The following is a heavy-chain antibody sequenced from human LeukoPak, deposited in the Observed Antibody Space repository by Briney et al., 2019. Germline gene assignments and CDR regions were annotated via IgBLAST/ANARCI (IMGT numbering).Heavy chain of an antibody. CDR2: ISGSGGST. Sequence: GGSLRLSCAASGFTFSSYAMSWVRQAPGKGLEWVSAISGSGGSTYYADSVKGRFTISRDNSKNTLYLQMSSLRAEDTAVYYCAKDLRITMIVVVTSFDYWGQGTLVTVSS. CDR3: AKDLRITMIVVVTSFDY. CDR1: GFTFSSYA. J-gene: IGHJ4*02. V-gene: IGHV3-23*01. D-gene: IGHD3-22*01.